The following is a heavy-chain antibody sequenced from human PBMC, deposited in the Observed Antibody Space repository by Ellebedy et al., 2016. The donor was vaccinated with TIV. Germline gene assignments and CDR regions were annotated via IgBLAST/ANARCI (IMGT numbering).Heavy chain of an antibody. CDR2: INAGNGNT. Sequence: AASVKVSCKASGYSFTSFTVHWVRRAPGQGLEWMAWINAGNGNTKYSNKLRGRITITRGTSTSTAYMELSRLRSEDTAVYYCARGGTGGVALAFDFWGQGTLVTVSS. V-gene: IGHV1-3*01. J-gene: IGHJ4*02. CDR1: GYSFTSFT. D-gene: IGHD2-8*02. CDR3: ARGGTGGVALAFDF.